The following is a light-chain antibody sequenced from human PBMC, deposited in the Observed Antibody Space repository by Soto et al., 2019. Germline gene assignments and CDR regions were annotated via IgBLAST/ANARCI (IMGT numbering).Light chain of an antibody. CDR3: RSYTSSSNVV. Sequence: QSALTQPASVSGSPGQSITISCTGTSSDVGGYNYVSWYQQHPGKAPKLMIYAVSNRPSGVSNRFSGSKSGNTASLTISGLQAEDEADYYCRSYTSSSNVVFGGGTKLTVL. J-gene: IGLJ2*01. CDR2: AVS. CDR1: SSDVGGYNY. V-gene: IGLV2-14*01.